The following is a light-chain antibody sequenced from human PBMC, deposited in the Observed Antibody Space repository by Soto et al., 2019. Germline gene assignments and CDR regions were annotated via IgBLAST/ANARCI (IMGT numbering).Light chain of an antibody. CDR2: GAT. CDR1: QSISGSY. V-gene: IGKV3-20*01. J-gene: IGKJ1*01. CDR3: QQYGSSPRT. Sequence: EIVLTQSPGTLSLSPGERVTLSCRASQSISGSYLAWYQQKRGQAPRLLVYGATTRATGIPDRFSGSGSGTDFTLTISRLEPEDFAVYYCQQYGSSPRTFGQGTKVDIK.